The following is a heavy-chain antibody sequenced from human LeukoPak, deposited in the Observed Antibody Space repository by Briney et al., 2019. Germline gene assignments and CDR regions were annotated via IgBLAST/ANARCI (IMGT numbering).Heavy chain of an antibody. V-gene: IGHV4-59*08. D-gene: IGHD1-26*01. CDR3: ATLAVGAGGPEFQH. CDR2: IYYSGST. Sequence: SETLSLTCTVSGGSISSFHWSWIRQPPEKGLEWIGYIYYSGSTNYNPSLKSRVTISIDASKNQFSLKLNSVTAADPAVYYCATLAVGAGGPEFQHWGQGSLVTVSS. CDR1: GGSISSFH. J-gene: IGHJ1*01.